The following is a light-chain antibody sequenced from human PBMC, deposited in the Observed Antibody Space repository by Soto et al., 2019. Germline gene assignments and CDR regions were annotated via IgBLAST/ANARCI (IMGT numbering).Light chain of an antibody. CDR2: GAS. Sequence: EIVLTQSPATLSLSPGERATLSCRASQSDSSSYLAWYQQKPGQAPRLLIYGASSRATGIPDRFSGSGSGTDFTLTISRLEPEDFAVYYCQQYGRSQTFGQGTKVEIK. CDR1: QSDSSSY. V-gene: IGKV3-20*01. CDR3: QQYGRSQT. J-gene: IGKJ1*01.